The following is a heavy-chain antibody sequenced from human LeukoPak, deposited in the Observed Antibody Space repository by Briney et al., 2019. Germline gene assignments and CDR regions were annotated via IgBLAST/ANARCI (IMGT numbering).Heavy chain of an antibody. CDR2: IYTSGST. CDR3: ARGPSGYDDGGNYYYYMDV. D-gene: IGHD5-12*01. CDR1: SGSISSGSYY. Sequence: SETLSLTCTVSSGSISSGSYYWSWIRQPAGKGLEWIGRIYTSGSTNYNPSLKSRVTISVDTSKNQFSLKLSTVTAADTAVYYCARGPSGYDDGGNYYYYMDVWGKGTTVTISS. J-gene: IGHJ6*03. V-gene: IGHV4-61*02.